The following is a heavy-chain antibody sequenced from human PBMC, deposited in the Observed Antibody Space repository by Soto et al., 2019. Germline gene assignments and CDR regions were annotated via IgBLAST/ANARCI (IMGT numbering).Heavy chain of an antibody. D-gene: IGHD1-26*01. V-gene: IGHV3-7*03. CDR2: IKQDGSEK. CDR1: GFTFSSYW. CDR3: ARGLSGGSYYGGSAFDI. J-gene: IGHJ3*02. Sequence: GGSLRLSCAASGFTFSSYWMSWVRQAPGKGLEWVANIKQDGSEKYYVDSVKGRFTTSRDSAKNSLYLQMNSLRAEDTAVYYCARGLSGGSYYGGSAFDIWGQGTMVNVSS.